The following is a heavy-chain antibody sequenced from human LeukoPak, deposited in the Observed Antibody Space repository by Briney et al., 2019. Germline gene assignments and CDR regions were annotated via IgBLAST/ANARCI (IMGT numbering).Heavy chain of an antibody. D-gene: IGHD3-22*01. Sequence: SETLSLTCTVSGGSISTYYWSWIRQPPGEGLECIGYMYYSGSTNYSPSLKSRVTISVDTSKNQSSLKLSSVTAADTAVYYCARVTGYIVEDYFDYWGQGTLSPSPQ. CDR3: ARVTGYIVEDYFDY. V-gene: IGHV4-59*01. J-gene: IGHJ4*02. CDR1: GGSISTYY. CDR2: MYYSGST.